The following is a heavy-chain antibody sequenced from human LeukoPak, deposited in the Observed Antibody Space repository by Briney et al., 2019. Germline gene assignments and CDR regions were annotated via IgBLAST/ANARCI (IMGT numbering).Heavy chain of an antibody. CDR2: INPNSGGT. J-gene: IGHJ3*02. CDR3: AREGDRGVTAFDI. Sequence: ASVKVSCKASGYTFTGYYMHWVRQAPGQGLEWMGWINPNSGGTNYAQKFQGRVTMTRDTSISTAYMELSRLRSDDTAVYYCAREGDRGVTAFDIWGQGTMVTVSP. V-gene: IGHV1-2*02. CDR1: GYTFTGYY. D-gene: IGHD3-10*01.